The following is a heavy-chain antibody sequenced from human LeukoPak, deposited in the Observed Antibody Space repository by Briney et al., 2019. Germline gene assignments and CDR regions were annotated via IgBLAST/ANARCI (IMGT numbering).Heavy chain of an antibody. CDR2: ISGSGGST. J-gene: IGHJ6*03. Sequence: GGSLRLSCAASGFTFSSYGMSWVRQAPGKGLEWVSAISGSGGSTYYADSVRGWFTISRDNSKNTLYLQMNSLRAEDTAVYYCAKGAVGFYYYMDVWGKGTTVTVSS. CDR1: GFTFSSYG. V-gene: IGHV3-23*01. CDR3: AKGAVGFYYYMDV. D-gene: IGHD2-15*01.